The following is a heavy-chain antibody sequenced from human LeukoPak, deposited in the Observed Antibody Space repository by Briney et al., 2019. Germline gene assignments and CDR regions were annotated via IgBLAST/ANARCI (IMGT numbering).Heavy chain of an antibody. J-gene: IGHJ3*02. CDR1: GGSISGYY. Sequence: SETLSLTCTVSGGSISGYYWSWIRQPAGKGLEWIGRIYTSGSTNYNPSLKSRVTMSVDTSKNQFSLKLSSVTAADTAVYYCARYPGRWLLSPSSASDAFDIWGQGTMVTVSS. CDR2: IYTSGST. D-gene: IGHD3-22*01. V-gene: IGHV4-4*07. CDR3: ARYPGRWLLSPSSASDAFDI.